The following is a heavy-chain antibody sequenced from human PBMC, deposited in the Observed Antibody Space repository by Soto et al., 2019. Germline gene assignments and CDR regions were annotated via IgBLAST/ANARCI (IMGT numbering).Heavy chain of an antibody. Sequence: VASVKVSCKASGGTFSSYAISWVRQAPGQGLEWMGGIIPIFGTANYAQKFQGRVTITADESTSTAYMELSSLRSEDTAVYYCARKEHYYGSATLGYYGMDVWGQGTTVTV. D-gene: IGHD3-10*01. CDR3: ARKEHYYGSATLGYYGMDV. CDR2: IIPIFGTA. J-gene: IGHJ6*02. CDR1: GGTFSSYA. V-gene: IGHV1-69*13.